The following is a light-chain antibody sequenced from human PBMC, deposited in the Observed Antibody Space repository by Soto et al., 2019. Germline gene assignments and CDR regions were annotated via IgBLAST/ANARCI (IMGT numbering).Light chain of an antibody. CDR1: SSDVGGYDS. CDR2: DVT. J-gene: IGLJ1*01. V-gene: IGLV2-14*01. Sequence: SALTQPASVSGSPGQSITISCTGTSSDVGGYDSVSWYRQDPGKAPKLIISDVTNRPSGVSDRFSGSKSGNTASLTISGLQAEDEADYYCSSFTSSITYVFGTGTKVTVL. CDR3: SSFTSSITYV.